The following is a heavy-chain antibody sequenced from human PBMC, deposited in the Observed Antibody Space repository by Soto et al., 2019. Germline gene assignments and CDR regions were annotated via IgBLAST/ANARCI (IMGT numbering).Heavy chain of an antibody. J-gene: IGHJ6*02. Sequence: EVQLLESGGGLVQPGGSLTLACAASGFTFSSYVMSWVRQAPGKGLEWVSAISGGDDATYYAASVKGRFTISRDNSRNTLYLQMNSLRAEDTALYYCVKDWSGNNCPCMDVWGQGTTVTVSS. CDR2: ISGGDDAT. CDR1: GFTFSSYV. CDR3: VKDWSGNNCPCMDV. V-gene: IGHV3-23*01. D-gene: IGHD3-3*01.